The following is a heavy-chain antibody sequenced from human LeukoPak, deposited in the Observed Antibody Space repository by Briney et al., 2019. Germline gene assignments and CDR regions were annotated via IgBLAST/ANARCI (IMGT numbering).Heavy chain of an antibody. Sequence: ASVKVSCKASGYTFTSYAMHWVRQAPGQRLEWMGWINAGNGNTKYSQKFQGRVTITRDTSASTAYMELSSLRSEDTAVYYCARDETYYYYYGMDVWGQGTTVTVSS. J-gene: IGHJ6*02. CDR1: GYTFTSYA. V-gene: IGHV1-3*01. CDR2: INAGNGNT. CDR3: ARDETYYYYYGMDV.